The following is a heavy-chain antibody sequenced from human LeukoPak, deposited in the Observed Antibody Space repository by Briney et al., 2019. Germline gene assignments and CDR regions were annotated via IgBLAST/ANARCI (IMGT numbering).Heavy chain of an antibody. CDR3: AKDGDSYSSGWYHFDY. CDR1: GFTFNSYA. V-gene: IGHV3-23*01. Sequence: SGGSLRLSCAASGFTFNSYAMTWVRQSPGKGLEWVSTISGSGDRTYYADSVKGRFTISRDNSKNTLYLQMNSLRAEDTAVYYCAKDGDSYSSGWYHFDYWGQGTLSPSPQ. J-gene: IGHJ4*02. CDR2: ISGSGDRT. D-gene: IGHD6-19*01.